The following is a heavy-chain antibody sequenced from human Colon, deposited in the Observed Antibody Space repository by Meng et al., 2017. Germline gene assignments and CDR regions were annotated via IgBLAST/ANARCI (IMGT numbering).Heavy chain of an antibody. D-gene: IGHD2-2*01. CDR2: MNPNNGNT. V-gene: IGHV1-8*01. Sequence: QVQLVQSGSELRKPGASVKVTCKASGYTFTSSDINWLRQATGRGLEWLGWMNPNNGNTGSAQKFQGRVSMTRDTSIGTAYMELSGLTSEDTAVYYCARTAMLDSWGQGTLVTVSS. CDR3: ARTAMLDS. CDR1: GYTFTSSD. J-gene: IGHJ5*01.